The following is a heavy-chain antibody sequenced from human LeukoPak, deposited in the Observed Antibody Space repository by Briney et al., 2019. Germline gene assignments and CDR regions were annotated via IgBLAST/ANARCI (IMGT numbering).Heavy chain of an antibody. J-gene: IGHJ4*02. Sequence: PGGSLRLSCAASGFTFSSYEMNWVRQAPGKGLEWVANIKQDGSEKYYVDSVKGRFTISRDNAKNSLYLQMNSLRAEDTAVYYCARSMAGPNYFDYWGQGTLVTVSS. CDR1: GFTFSSYE. D-gene: IGHD5-24*01. CDR3: ARSMAGPNYFDY. V-gene: IGHV3-7*01. CDR2: IKQDGSEK.